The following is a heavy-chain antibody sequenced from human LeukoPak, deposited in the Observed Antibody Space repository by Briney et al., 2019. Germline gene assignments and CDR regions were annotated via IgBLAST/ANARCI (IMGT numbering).Heavy chain of an antibody. CDR2: ISYDGSNK. V-gene: IGHV3-30*18. Sequence: GRSLRLSCAASGFTFSSYGMHWVRQAPGKGLEWVAVISYDGSNKYYADSVKGRFTISRDNAKNSLYLQMNSLRAEDTALYYCAKDIDPDMATNGGDFWGQGTLVTVSS. CDR1: GFTFSSYG. D-gene: IGHD5-24*01. CDR3: AKDIDPDMATNGGDF. J-gene: IGHJ4*02.